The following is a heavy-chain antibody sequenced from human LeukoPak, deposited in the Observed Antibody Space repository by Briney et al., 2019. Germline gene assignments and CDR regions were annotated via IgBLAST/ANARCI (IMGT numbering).Heavy chain of an antibody. CDR1: GFTFDDYA. CDR3: AKINHPRTDYDYVWGSYRPYYFDY. V-gene: IGHV3-9*01. D-gene: IGHD3-16*02. J-gene: IGHJ4*02. CDR2: ISWNSGSI. Sequence: PGRSLRLSCAASGFTFDDYAMHWVRQAPGKGLEWVSGISWNSGSIGYADSVKGRFTISRDNAKNSLYLQMNSLRAEDTALYYCAKINHPRTDYDYVWGSYRPYYFDYWGQGTLVTVSS.